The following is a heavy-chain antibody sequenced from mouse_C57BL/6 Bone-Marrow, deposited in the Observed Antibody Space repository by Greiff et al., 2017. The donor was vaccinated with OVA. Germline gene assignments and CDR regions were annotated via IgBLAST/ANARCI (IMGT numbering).Heavy chain of an antibody. CDR2: IRLKSDNYAT. V-gene: IGHV6-3*01. J-gene: IGHJ1*03. D-gene: IGHD2-1*01. CDR1: GFTFSNYW. Sequence: EVQLQESGGGLVQPGGSMKLSCVASGFTFSNYWMNWVRQSPEKGLEWVAQIRLKSDNYATHYAESVKGRFTISRDDSKSSVYLQMDNLRAENTRIYYCTGNYYGNYEDFDVWGTGTTVTVSS. CDR3: TGNYYGNYEDFDV.